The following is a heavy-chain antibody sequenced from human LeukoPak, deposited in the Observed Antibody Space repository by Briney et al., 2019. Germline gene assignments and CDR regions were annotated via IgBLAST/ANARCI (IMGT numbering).Heavy chain of an antibody. D-gene: IGHD4-17*01. CDR2: IYYSGST. CDR1: GGSISSYY. J-gene: IGHJ4*02. Sequence: SETLSLTCTVSGGSISSYYWSWIRQPPGKGLEWIGYIYYSGSTNYNPSLKSRVTISVDTSKNQFSLKLSSVTAADTAVYYCARDQDGDVYFDYWGQGTLVTVSS. CDR3: ARDQDGDVYFDY. V-gene: IGHV4-59*01.